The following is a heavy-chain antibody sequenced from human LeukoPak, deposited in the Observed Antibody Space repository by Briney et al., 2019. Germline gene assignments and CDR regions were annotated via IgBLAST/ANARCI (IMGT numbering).Heavy chain of an antibody. J-gene: IGHJ4*02. CDR2: IDPNKDDT. V-gene: IGHV1-2*02. D-gene: IGHD6-19*01. Sequence: GASVKVSCKASGYTFTSYDINWVRQATGQGLEWLGWIDPNKDDTNYAQKFQGRVTMTRDTSISTAYMELTRLTSDDTAVYYCARIAAMAGVGWGDFDYWGQGTLVTVSS. CDR1: GYTFTSYD. CDR3: ARIAAMAGVGWGDFDY.